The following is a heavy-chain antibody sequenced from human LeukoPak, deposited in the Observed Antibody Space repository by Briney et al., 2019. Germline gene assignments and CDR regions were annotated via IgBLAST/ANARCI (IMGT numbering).Heavy chain of an antibody. J-gene: IGHJ4*02. CDR2: ISSSSSYI. Sequence: GGSLRLSCAASGFTFSSYSMDWVRQAPGKGLEWVSSISSSSSYIYYADSVKGRFTISRDNAKNSLYLQMNSLRAEDTAVYYCARVVSGSLPGACDYWGQGTLVTVSS. D-gene: IGHD1-26*01. CDR1: GFTFSSYS. CDR3: ARVVSGSLPGACDY. V-gene: IGHV3-21*01.